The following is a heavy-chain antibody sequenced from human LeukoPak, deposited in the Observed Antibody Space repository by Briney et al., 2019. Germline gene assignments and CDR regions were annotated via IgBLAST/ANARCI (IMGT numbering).Heavy chain of an antibody. CDR1: GGSISSYY. D-gene: IGHD4/OR15-4a*01. CDR2: IYYSGST. CDR3: ARDGAAYQARAFDI. J-gene: IGHJ3*02. Sequence: PSETLSLTCTVSGGSISSYYWSWIRQPPGKGQEWIGYIYYSGSTNYNPSLKSRVTISVDTSKNQFSLKLSSVTAADTAVYYSARDGAAYQARAFDIWGQGTMVTVSS. V-gene: IGHV4-59*01.